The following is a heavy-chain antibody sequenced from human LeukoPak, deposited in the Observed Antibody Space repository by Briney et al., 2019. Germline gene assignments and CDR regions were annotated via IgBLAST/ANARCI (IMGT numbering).Heavy chain of an antibody. V-gene: IGHV1-18*01. CDR3: ARVPSSGWSTTQFDY. D-gene: IGHD6-19*01. CDR1: GYTFTSYG. Sequence: ASVKVSCKASGYTFTSYGISWVRQAPGQGLEWMGWISAYNGNTNYAQKLQGRVTMTTDTSTSTAYMELRSLRSDDTAVYYCARVPSSGWSTTQFDYWGQGTLVTVSS. J-gene: IGHJ4*02. CDR2: ISAYNGNT.